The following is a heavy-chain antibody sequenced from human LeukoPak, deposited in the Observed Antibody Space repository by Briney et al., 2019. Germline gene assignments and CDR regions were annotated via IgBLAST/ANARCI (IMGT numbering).Heavy chain of an antibody. Sequence: SETLSLTCTVSGGSVSSYYWSWIGQPPGKGLEWIGYIYYSGSTNYNPSIKSRVTISVDTSKTQFSLKLSSVTAADTAVYYCARGWGYFDYWGQGTLVTVSS. J-gene: IGHJ4*02. CDR3: ARGWGYFDY. D-gene: IGHD7-27*01. CDR2: IYYSGST. V-gene: IGHV4-59*02. CDR1: GGSVSSYY.